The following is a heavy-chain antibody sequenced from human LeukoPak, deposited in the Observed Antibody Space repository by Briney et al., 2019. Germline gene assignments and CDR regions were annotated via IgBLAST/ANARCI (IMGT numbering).Heavy chain of an antibody. D-gene: IGHD6-19*01. V-gene: IGHV1-24*01. CDR2: FDPEDGET. CDR3: ATRSGGRWLIYYYMDV. J-gene: IGHJ6*03. Sequence: GASVKVSCKVSGYTLTELSMHWVRQAPGKGLGWMGGFDPEDGETIYAQKFQGRVTMTEDTSTDTAYMELSSLRSEDTAVYYCATRSGGRWLIYYYMDVWGKGTTVTVSS. CDR1: GYTLTELS.